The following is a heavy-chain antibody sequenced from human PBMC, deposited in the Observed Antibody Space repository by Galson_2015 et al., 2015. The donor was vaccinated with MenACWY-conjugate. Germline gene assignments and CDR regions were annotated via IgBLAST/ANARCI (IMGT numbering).Heavy chain of an antibody. Sequence: CAISGDSVSSHTFAWNWIRQSPSRGLEWLGRTYYKSKGDNDYVASVQSRGTINSDTSKNQISLHLNSVTPEDTAVYFCARETLYSSGWYQLDPWGQGTVVTVSS. D-gene: IGHD6-13*01. CDR3: ARETLYSSGWYQLDP. V-gene: IGHV6-1*01. J-gene: IGHJ5*02. CDR2: TYYKSKGDN. CDR1: GDSVSSHTFA.